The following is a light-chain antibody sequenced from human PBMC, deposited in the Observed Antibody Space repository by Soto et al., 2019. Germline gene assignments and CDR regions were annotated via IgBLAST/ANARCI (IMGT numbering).Light chain of an antibody. V-gene: IGKV1-39*01. CDR3: QQSYSTPRT. J-gene: IGKJ4*01. Sequence: DIQMTQSPCSLSASVGDRVTITCRASQSISSYLNWYQQKPGKAPKILIYAASSLQSGVPSRFSGSGSGTDFTLSISRLQPEDLATYYCQQSYSTPRTFGGGTKVEIK. CDR2: AAS. CDR1: QSISSY.